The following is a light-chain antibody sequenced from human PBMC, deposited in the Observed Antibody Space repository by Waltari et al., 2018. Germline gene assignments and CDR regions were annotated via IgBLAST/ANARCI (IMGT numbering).Light chain of an antibody. Sequence: EVVLTPSPATLSLSPGASAPLPCRASQSVSRFLAWDQQKPGQAPRPLIYSASNRATGIPARFSGSGSGTDVTLTISSLEPEDFAVYYCQQRAFWPETFGQGTKVEIK. CDR1: QSVSRF. CDR3: QQRAFWPET. V-gene: IGKV3-11*01. J-gene: IGKJ1*01. CDR2: SAS.